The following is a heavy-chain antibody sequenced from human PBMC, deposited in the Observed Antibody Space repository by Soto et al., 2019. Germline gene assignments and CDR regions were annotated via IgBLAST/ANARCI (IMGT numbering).Heavy chain of an antibody. CDR2: TYYRSKWYN. CDR3: ARERFLEWLLHHPFDY. CDR1: GDSVSSNSAA. J-gene: IGHJ4*02. D-gene: IGHD3-3*01. Sequence: SHTLSLTCAISGDSVSSNSAAWNWIRQSPSRGLEWLGRTYYRSKWYNDYAVSVRSRITIKPDTSKNQFSLQLNSVTPEDTAVYYCARERFLEWLLHHPFDYWGQGTLVTVSS. V-gene: IGHV6-1*01.